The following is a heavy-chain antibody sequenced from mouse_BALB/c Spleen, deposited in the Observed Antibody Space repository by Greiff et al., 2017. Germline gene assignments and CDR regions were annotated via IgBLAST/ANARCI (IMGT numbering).Heavy chain of an antibody. CDR3: ARLGYGNYGDYFDY. V-gene: IGHV1-77*01. CDR2: IYPGSGST. Sequence: QVQLQQSGPELVKPGASVKMSCKASGYTFTDYVISWVKQRTGQGLEWIGEIYPGSGSTYYNEKFKGKATLTADKSSNTAYMQLSSLTSEDSAVYFCARLGYGNYGDYFDYWGQGTTLTVSS. CDR1: GYTFTDYV. J-gene: IGHJ2*01. D-gene: IGHD2-10*02.